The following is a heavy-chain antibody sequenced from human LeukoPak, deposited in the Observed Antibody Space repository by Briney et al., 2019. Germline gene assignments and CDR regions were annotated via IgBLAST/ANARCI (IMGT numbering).Heavy chain of an antibody. D-gene: IGHD3-16*01. CDR2: IESKTDGGTT. Sequence: PGGSLRLSCAASGFTFSNAWMSWVRQAPGKGLEWVGRIESKTDGGTTDYAAPVKGRFTISRDDSKNTLYLQMNSLQTEDTAVYYCTTLGVHLDPDYWGQGTLVTVSS. J-gene: IGHJ4*02. V-gene: IGHV3-15*04. CDR1: GFTFSNAW. CDR3: TTLGVHLDPDY.